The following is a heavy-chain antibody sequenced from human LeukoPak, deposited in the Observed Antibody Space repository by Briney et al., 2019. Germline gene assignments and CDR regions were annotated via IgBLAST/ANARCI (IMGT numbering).Heavy chain of an antibody. J-gene: IGHJ6*02. CDR2: IIPIFGTA. V-gene: IGHV1-69*13. D-gene: IGHD2-15*01. CDR1: GGTFSSYA. Sequence: ASVKVSCKASGGTFSSYAISWVRQAPGQGLEWMGGIIPIFGTANYAQKFQGRVTITADESTSTAYMELSSLRSEDTAVYYCARELPCSGGSCYYYYGMDVWGQGTTVTVSS. CDR3: ARELPCSGGSCYYYYGMDV.